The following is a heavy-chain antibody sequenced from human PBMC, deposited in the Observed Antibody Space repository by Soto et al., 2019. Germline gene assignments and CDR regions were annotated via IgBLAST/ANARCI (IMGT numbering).Heavy chain of an antibody. CDR1: GGTFSSYA. CDR3: AKYYYDSSGYYSDYYYGMDV. Sequence: ASVKVSCKASGGTFSSYAISWVRQAPGQGLEWMGGIIPIFGTANYAQKFQGRVTITADESTSTAYMELSSLRSEDTAVYYCAKYYYDSSGYYSDYYYGMDVWGQGTTVTVSS. J-gene: IGHJ6*02. V-gene: IGHV1-69*13. CDR2: IIPIFGTA. D-gene: IGHD3-22*01.